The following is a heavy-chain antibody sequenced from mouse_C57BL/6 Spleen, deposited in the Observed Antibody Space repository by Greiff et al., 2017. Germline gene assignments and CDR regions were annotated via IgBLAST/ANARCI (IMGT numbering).Heavy chain of an antibody. V-gene: IGHV1-72*01. CDR1: GYTFTSYW. CDR3: ARGGAYYSNPYAMDY. Sequence: QVQLQQPGAELVKPGASVKLSCKASGYTFTSYWMHWVKQRPGRGLEWIGRIDPNSGGTKYNEKFKSKATLTVDKPSSTAYMQLSSLTSGDSAVYYCARGGAYYSNPYAMDYWGQGTSVTVSS. D-gene: IGHD2-5*01. J-gene: IGHJ4*01. CDR2: IDPNSGGT.